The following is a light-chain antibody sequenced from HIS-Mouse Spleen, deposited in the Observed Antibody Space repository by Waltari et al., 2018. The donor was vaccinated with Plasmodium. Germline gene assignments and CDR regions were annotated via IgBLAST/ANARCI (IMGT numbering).Light chain of an antibody. CDR2: DAS. J-gene: IGLJ2*01. CDR3: QVWDSSSDHPV. V-gene: IGLV3-21*03. Sequence: SYVLTQPPSVSVAPGKTARITCGGNNIGSKSVHWYQQKPGQAPVLVVYDASDRASGIPERCSGSNSGNTATLTISRVEAGDEADYYCQVWDSSSDHPVFGGGTKLTVL. CDR1: NIGSKS.